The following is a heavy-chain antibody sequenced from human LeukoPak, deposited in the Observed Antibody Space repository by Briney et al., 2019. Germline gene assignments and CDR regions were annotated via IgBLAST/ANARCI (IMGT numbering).Heavy chain of an antibody. J-gene: IGHJ4*02. V-gene: IGHV3-33*06. Sequence: GRSLRLSCAASGFSFSSYGMHWVRQAPGKGLEWVAVIRHDGSNKNYADSVRGRFTISRDNSKSTLSLQMDSLRAEDTAVYYCAKAFDTATSYIDSWGQGTLVTVSS. CDR2: IRHDGSNK. CDR1: GFSFSSYG. D-gene: IGHD5-18*01. CDR3: AKAFDTATSYIDS.